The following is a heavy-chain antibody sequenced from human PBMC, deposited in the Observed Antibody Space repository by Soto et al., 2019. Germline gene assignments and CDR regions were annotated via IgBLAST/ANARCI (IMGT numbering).Heavy chain of an antibody. V-gene: IGHV4-34*01. CDR2: INHSGST. D-gene: IGHD3-16*02. CDR3: ARGADYDYVWGSYRFPPGP. J-gene: IGHJ5*02. CDR1: GGSFSGYY. Sequence: SETLSLTCAVYGGSFSGYYWSWIRQPPGKGLEWIGEINHSGSTNYNPSLKSRVTISVDTSNNQFSLKLSSVTAADTAVYYCARGADYDYVWGSYRFPPGPWGQGTMVTVSS.